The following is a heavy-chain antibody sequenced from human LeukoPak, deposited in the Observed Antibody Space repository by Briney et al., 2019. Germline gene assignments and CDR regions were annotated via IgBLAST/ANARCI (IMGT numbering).Heavy chain of an antibody. D-gene: IGHD2-15*01. CDR3: ACARAFTYIFHN. Sequence: PGGSLRLSCAASGFTFSRYWMHWVRQAPGKGLVWVSRINSDGSSTTYADSVKGRFTISRDNARNTLYLQMNSLRAEDTAVYYYACARAFTYIFHNWGQGTMVTVSS. CDR2: INSDGSST. J-gene: IGHJ4*02. CDR1: GFTFSRYW. V-gene: IGHV3-74*01.